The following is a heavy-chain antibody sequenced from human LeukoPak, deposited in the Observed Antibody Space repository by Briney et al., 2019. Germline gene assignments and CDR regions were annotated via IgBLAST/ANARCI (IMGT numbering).Heavy chain of an antibody. J-gene: IGHJ4*02. CDR2: IRYDGSNK. CDR3: AKDLYSYLVTGFDY. D-gene: IGHD5-18*01. Sequence: PGGSLRLSCAASGFTFSSYGMHWVRQAPGKGLEWVAFIRYDGSNKYYADSVKGRFTISRDNSKNTLYLQMNSLRAEDTAVYYCAKDLYSYLVTGFDYWGQGTLVTVSS. V-gene: IGHV3-30*02. CDR1: GFTFSSYG.